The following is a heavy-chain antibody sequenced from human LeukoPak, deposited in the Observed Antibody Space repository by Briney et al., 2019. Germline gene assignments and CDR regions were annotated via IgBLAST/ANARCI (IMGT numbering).Heavy chain of an antibody. CDR1: GFTFSSYS. CDR3: ARDSYYDFWSGYDY. V-gene: IGHV3-21*01. Sequence: GGSLRLSCAASGFTFSSYSMNWVRQAPGKGLEWVSSISSSSSYVYYADSVKGRFTISRDNAKNSLYLQMNSLRAEDTAVYYCARDSYYDFWSGYDYWGQGTLVTVSS. CDR2: ISSSSSYV. D-gene: IGHD3-3*01. J-gene: IGHJ4*02.